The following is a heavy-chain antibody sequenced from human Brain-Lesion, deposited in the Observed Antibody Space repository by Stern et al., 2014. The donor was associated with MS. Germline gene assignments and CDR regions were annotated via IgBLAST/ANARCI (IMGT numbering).Heavy chain of an antibody. D-gene: IGHD3-10*01. V-gene: IGHV3-74*02. CDR1: GFTFSNSW. CDR3: TILSGPYDH. J-gene: IGHJ4*02. Sequence: EMQLVESGGGLVQPGGSLRLSCAASGFTFSNSWMHWVRQAPGKGLVWVSRINRDGSTTTYADSVKGRFTLSRDNAKNTLYLQMSSLRAEDTAVYYCTILSGPYDHWGQGTLVTVSS. CDR2: INRDGSTT.